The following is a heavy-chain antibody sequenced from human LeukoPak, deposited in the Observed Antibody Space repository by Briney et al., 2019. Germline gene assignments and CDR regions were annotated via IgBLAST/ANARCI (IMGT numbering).Heavy chain of an antibody. CDR2: IYYSGST. J-gene: IGHJ5*02. V-gene: IGHV4-59*01. Sequence: PSETLSLTCTVSGGSISSYYWSWIRQPPGKGLEWIGFIYYSGSTNYNPSLKSRVTISVDTSKNQFSLKLSSVTAADTAVYYCASGGYGGNSGWFDPWGQGTLVTVSS. D-gene: IGHD4-23*01. CDR3: ASGGYGGNSGWFDP. CDR1: GGSISSYY.